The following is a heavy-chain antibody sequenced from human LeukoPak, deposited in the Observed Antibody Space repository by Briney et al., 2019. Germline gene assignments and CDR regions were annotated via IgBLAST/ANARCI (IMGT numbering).Heavy chain of an antibody. V-gene: IGHV6-1*01. CDR3: ARGPQLVDYYYIDV. CDR2: TYYRSKWYY. D-gene: IGHD6-13*01. CDR1: EYSVSSNSTA. Sequence: SQTLSLTCAISEYSVSSNSTAWNWIRQSPSRGLEWLGRTYYRSKWYYDYAVSVKSRITINPDTSKNQFSLQLNSVTPEDTAVYYCARGPQLVDYYYIDVWGKGTTVTVSS. J-gene: IGHJ6*03.